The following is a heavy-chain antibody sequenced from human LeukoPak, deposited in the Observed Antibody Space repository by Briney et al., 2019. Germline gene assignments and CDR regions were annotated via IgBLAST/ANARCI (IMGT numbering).Heavy chain of an antibody. J-gene: IGHJ4*02. CDR1: GYTFTSYG. D-gene: IGHD3-22*01. CDR2: IIPIFGTA. Sequence: ASVKVSCKASGYTFTSYGISWVRQAPGQGLEWMGGIIPIFGTANYAQKFQGRVTITADESTSTAYMELSSLRSEDTAVYYCARGVSYYDSSGYYGYWGQGTLVTVSS. V-gene: IGHV1-69*13. CDR3: ARGVSYYDSSGYYGY.